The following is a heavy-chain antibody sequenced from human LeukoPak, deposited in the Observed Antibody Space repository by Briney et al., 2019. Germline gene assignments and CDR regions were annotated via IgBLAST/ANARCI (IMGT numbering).Heavy chain of an antibody. Sequence: PSETLSLTCAVSGGSISSGGYYWSWIRQPPGKGLEWIGEINHSGSTNYNPSLKSRVTISVDTSKNQFSLKLSSVTAADTAVYYCARAVFGHIVVVTARDWFDPWGQGTLVTVSS. CDR1: GGSISSGGYY. CDR2: INHSGST. J-gene: IGHJ5*02. V-gene: IGHV4-34*01. D-gene: IGHD2-21*02. CDR3: ARAVFGHIVVVTARDWFDP.